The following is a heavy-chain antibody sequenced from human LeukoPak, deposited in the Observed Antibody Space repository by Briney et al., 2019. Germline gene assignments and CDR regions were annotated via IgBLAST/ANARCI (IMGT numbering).Heavy chain of an antibody. Sequence: GGSLRLSCAASGFTFSSYDMHWVRQATGKGLEWVAIVGTAGDTYYPGYVKGRFTLSRENAKNSLFLQMNSLTAGDTAVYYCTRGGGGWYFDLWGRGTLVTVSS. CDR3: TRGGGGWYFDL. CDR1: GFTFSSYD. CDR2: VGTAGDT. V-gene: IGHV3-13*01. J-gene: IGHJ2*01. D-gene: IGHD3-16*01.